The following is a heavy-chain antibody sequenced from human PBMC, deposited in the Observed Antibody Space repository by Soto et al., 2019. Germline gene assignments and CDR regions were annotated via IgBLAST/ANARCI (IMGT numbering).Heavy chain of an antibody. CDR1: GFSLSTYW. D-gene: IGHD5-18*01. V-gene: IGHV3-74*01. J-gene: IGHJ6*02. Sequence: EVQLVESGGGLVQPGGSLRLSCAASGFSLSTYWMHWVRQGPGKGLVWVSRLNSGGSMTNYADSVKGRFTFSRDNARNTVYLQMNSLRVDDTGVYYCVRDGYPAWVYGVDVWGQGTTVTVSS. CDR2: LNSGGSMT. CDR3: VRDGYPAWVYGVDV.